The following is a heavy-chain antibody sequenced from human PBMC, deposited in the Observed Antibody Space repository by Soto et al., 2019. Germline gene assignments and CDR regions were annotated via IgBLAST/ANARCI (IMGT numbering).Heavy chain of an antibody. V-gene: IGHV3-30-3*01. CDR3: ARGSRSWSAIFGVGSAADWFDP. Sequence: PGGSLRLSCAASGFTFSSYAMHWVRQAPGKGLEWVAVISYDGSNKYYADSVKGRFTISRDNSKNTLYLQMNSLRAEDTAVYYCARGSRSWSAIFGVGSAADWFDPWGQGTLVTVSS. CDR1: GFTFSSYA. CDR2: ISYDGSNK. J-gene: IGHJ5*02. D-gene: IGHD3-3*01.